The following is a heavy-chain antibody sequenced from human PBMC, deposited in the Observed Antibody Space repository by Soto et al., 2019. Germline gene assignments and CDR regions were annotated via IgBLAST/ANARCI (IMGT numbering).Heavy chain of an antibody. Sequence: ASVKVSCKASGGTFSSYAISWVRQAPGQGLEWMGGIIPIFGTANYAQKFQGRVTITADESTSTAYMELSSLRSEDTAVYYCARESGSYYLGRNFDYWGQGTLVTVSS. J-gene: IGHJ4*02. D-gene: IGHD1-26*01. CDR3: ARESGSYYLGRNFDY. CDR1: GGTFSSYA. CDR2: IIPIFGTA. V-gene: IGHV1-69*13.